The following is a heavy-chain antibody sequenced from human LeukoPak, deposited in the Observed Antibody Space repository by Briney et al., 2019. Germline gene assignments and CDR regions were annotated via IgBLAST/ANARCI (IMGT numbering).Heavy chain of an antibody. CDR2: IYPGDSDT. D-gene: IGHD2-15*01. V-gene: IGHV5-51*01. CDR1: GYSFTSYW. Sequence: GESLKISCKGSGYSFTSYWIGWVRQMPGKGLEWMGIIYPGDSDTRYSPSFQGQVTISADKSISTAYLQWSSLKASDTAMYYCARPGYCSGGSCYGYDYWGQGTLVTVSS. J-gene: IGHJ4*02. CDR3: ARPGYCSGGSCYGYDY.